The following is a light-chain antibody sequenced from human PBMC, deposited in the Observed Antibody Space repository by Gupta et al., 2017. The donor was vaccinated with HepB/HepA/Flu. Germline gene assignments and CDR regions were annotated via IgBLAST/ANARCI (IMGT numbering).Light chain of an antibody. CDR1: NIGRKN. V-gene: IGLV3-9*01. Sequence: SYELTQPLSVSVAPGQTATITCGGDNIGRKNVHWYQHRPGQAPVLVIYRDNNRPSGIPERFSGSNSGSTATLTIGRAQAGDEDDYYCQAWDSNNLVFGGGTKLTVL. CDR2: RDN. J-gene: IGLJ2*01. CDR3: QAWDSNNLV.